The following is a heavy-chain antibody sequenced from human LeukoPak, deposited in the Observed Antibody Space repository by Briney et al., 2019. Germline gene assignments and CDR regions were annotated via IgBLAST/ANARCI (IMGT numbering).Heavy chain of an antibody. CDR2: LHVSGNT. CDR1: GGSLENNH. Sequence: SETLSLTCAVSGGSLENNHWAWIRLPPGKGLEWIGRLHVSGNTNFNPSLKSRVTISVDTSKNQLSLKMTSMTAADTAVYFCARDPLRSSFDSWGQGILVTVAP. CDR3: ARDPLRSSFDS. D-gene: IGHD1-26*01. J-gene: IGHJ4*02. V-gene: IGHV4-4*07.